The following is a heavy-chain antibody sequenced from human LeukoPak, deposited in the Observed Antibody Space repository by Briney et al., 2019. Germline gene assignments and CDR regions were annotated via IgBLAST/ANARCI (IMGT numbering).Heavy chain of an antibody. J-gene: IGHJ4*02. CDR1: GGSISSGDYY. Sequence: PSETLSLTCTVSGGSISSGDYYWSWIRQPPGKGLEWIGSIYYSGSTYYNPSLKSRVTISVDTSKNQFSLKLSSVTAADTAVYYCARHSAVAGTFDYWGQGTLVTVSS. CDR3: ARHSAVAGTFDY. V-gene: IGHV4-39*01. CDR2: IYYSGST. D-gene: IGHD6-19*01.